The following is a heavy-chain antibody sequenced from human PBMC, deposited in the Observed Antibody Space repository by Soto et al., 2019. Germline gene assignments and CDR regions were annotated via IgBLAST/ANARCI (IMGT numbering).Heavy chain of an antibody. CDR3: ARDGRTGTTLPHGGLDQ. CDR1: GFTFRSYA. V-gene: IGHV3-30-3*01. D-gene: IGHD3-10*01. Sequence: QVQLMESGGGVVQPGGSLRLSCAASGFTFRSYAIHWVRQAPGKGLEWVAIISYDGSTKSYTDTVKGRFTISRDNSNNTLYLQMTRLRSENTAIYYCARDGRTGTTLPHGGLDQWGQGTLVTVSS. J-gene: IGHJ4*02. CDR2: ISYDGSTK.